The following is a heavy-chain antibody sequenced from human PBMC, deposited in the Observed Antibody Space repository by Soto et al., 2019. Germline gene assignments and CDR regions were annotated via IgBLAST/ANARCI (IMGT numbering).Heavy chain of an antibody. J-gene: IGHJ4*02. CDR3: ARGGGPYVWFNDC. V-gene: IGHV1-69*01. CDR1: GGLFSSFA. CDR2: IIPVFGTT. D-gene: IGHD3-16*01. Sequence: QVHLVQSGPEVKKPGSSVKVSCKDSGGLFSSFAISWVRQAPGQGLEWLGGIIPVFGTTNYAEKLQGRAMITWDESTNTVYVELSSLASRDTAMYYCARGGGPYVWFNDCWGQESLVTVSS.